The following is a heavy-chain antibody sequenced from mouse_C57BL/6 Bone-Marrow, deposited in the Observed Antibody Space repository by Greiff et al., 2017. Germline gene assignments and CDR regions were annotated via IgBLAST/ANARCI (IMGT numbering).Heavy chain of an antibody. CDR3: AKLGGGFAY. Sequence: EVQRVESGGGLVKPGGSLKLSCAASGFTFSSYTMHWVRQTPEKRLEWVATISGGGGNTYYPDSVKGRFTISRDNAKNTLYLQLSSLRSEDTALYYCAKLGGGFAYWGQGTLVTVSA. J-gene: IGHJ3*01. V-gene: IGHV5-9*01. CDR2: ISGGGGNT. D-gene: IGHD4-1*01. CDR1: GFTFSSYT.